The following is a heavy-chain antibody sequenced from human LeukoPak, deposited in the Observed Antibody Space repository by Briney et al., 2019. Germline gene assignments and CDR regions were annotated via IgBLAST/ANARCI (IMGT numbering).Heavy chain of an antibody. CDR2: IGKDGSEK. V-gene: IGHV3-7*01. Sequence: GGSLRLSCAASGFAFPNYWMVWVRQAPGKGLEWVASIGKDGSEKSYVDSVKGRFTISRDNAKNSLYLQMNSLRAEDTAVYYCAREIGDSSGYYYGPYFQHWGQGTLVTVSS. CDR3: AREIGDSSGYYYGPYFQH. CDR1: GFAFPNYW. D-gene: IGHD3-22*01. J-gene: IGHJ1*01.